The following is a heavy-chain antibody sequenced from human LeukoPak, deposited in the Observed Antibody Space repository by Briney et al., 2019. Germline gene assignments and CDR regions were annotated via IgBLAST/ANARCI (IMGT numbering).Heavy chain of an antibody. CDR1: GFTFSSYG. CDR3: ARAGGSSSRPADS. V-gene: IGHV3-33*03. J-gene: IGHJ5*01. Sequence: GGSLRLSCAASGFTFSSYGMHWVRQAPGKGLEWVAVIWYDGSNKYYVDSVKGRFTISRDNAKNSLYLQMNSLRAEDTAVYYCARAGGSSSRPADSWGQGTLVTVSS. CDR2: IWYDGSNK. D-gene: IGHD6-6*01.